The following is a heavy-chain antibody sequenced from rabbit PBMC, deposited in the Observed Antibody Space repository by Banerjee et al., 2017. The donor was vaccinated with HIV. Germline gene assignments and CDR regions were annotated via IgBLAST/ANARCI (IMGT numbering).Heavy chain of an antibody. J-gene: IGHJ4*01. Sequence: QLKESGGGLVQPGGSLKLSCKASGFDFSSYYMSWVRQAPGKGLEWIGYIDPDAGITYYASWVNGRFSISRENTQNTVSLQMNSLTAADTATYFCARAHASSSGYYTYLYLWGQGTLVTVS. V-gene: IGHV1S7*01. D-gene: IGHD1-1*01. CDR3: ARAHASSSGYYTYLYL. CDR2: IDPDAGIT. CDR1: GFDFSSYY.